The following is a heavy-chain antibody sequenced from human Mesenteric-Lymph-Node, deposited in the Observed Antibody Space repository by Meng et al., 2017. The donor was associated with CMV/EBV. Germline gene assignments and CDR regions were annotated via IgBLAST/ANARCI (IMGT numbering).Heavy chain of an antibody. V-gene: IGHV3-21*01. CDR2: ISSSSRYI. J-gene: IGHJ4*02. D-gene: IGHD3-3*01. CDR3: AKDLYDFWSGSSNAVFDY. Sequence: GESLKISCAASGFTFSSYSMNWVRQAPGKGLEWVSSISSSSRYIYYADSMKGRFTISRDNSKNTLYLQMNSLRAEDTAVYYCAKDLYDFWSGSSNAVFDYWGQGTLVTVSS. CDR1: GFTFSSYS.